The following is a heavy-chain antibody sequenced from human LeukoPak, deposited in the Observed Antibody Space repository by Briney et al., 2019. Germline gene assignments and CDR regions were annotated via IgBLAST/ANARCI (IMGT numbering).Heavy chain of an antibody. D-gene: IGHD1-26*01. J-gene: IGHJ4*02. Sequence: GGSLRLSCTASGFTFGDYAMNWVRQAPGKGLEWVGFIRNKAYGGTTEYAASVKGRFTISRDDSKSIAYLQMNSLKTEDTAVYYCIRYSGSYSDYWGQGTLVTVPS. CDR3: IRYSGSYSDY. V-gene: IGHV3-49*04. CDR2: IRNKAYGGTT. CDR1: GFTFGDYA.